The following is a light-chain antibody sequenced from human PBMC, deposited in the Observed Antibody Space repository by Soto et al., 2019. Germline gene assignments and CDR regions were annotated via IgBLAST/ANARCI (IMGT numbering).Light chain of an antibody. V-gene: IGKV1-5*03. Sequence: IEMTQSPSTLSASVGDRVTITCRASQSISSWLAWYQQKPGKAPKLLIYKASSLESGVPSRFSGSGSGTEFNLTISSLQSEDFAIYYCRHYNNWPPETFGQGTKVDIK. CDR1: QSISSW. J-gene: IGKJ1*01. CDR2: KAS. CDR3: RHYNNWPPET.